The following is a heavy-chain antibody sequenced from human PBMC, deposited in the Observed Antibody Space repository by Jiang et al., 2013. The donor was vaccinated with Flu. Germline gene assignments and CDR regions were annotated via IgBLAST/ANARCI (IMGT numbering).Heavy chain of an antibody. CDR3: ARNSGDCWNYFDY. V-gene: IGHV5-51*01. CDR1: GYRFSNYW. J-gene: IGHJ4*02. D-gene: IGHD2-21*02. CDR2: IYPGDSDT. Sequence: SGAEVKKPGESLKISCKVSGYRFSNYWIGWVRQMPGKGPEWMGIIYPGDSDTRYSPSFQGQVTISADESMSTAYLHWSSLKASDTAIYYCARNSGDCWNYFDYWGQGTLVTVSS.